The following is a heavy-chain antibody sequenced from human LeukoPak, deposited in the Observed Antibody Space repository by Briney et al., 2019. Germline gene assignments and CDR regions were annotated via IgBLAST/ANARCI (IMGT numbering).Heavy chain of an antibody. CDR2: INPSGGST. Sequence: ASVKVSCKASGYTFTSYYMHWVRQAPGQGLEWMGIINPSGGSTSYAQKFQGRVTMTTDTSTSTAYMELRSLRSDDTAVYYCARAGGSKQNDYWGQGTLVTVSS. V-gene: IGHV1-46*01. J-gene: IGHJ4*02. CDR3: ARAGGSKQNDY. D-gene: IGHD5-24*01. CDR1: GYTFTSYY.